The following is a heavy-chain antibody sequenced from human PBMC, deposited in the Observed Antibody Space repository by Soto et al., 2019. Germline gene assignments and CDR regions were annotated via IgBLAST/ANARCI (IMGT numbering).Heavy chain of an antibody. V-gene: IGHV3-30*18. J-gene: IGHJ4*02. CDR1: GFTSSHYA. Sequence: QVQLVESGGGVVQPGRSLRLSCAASGFTSSHYAMHWVRQAPGKGLEWVALMSYDGSNEYYADSVKGRFTISRDNSKNTLYLQMNSLRAEDTAVYYCAKDGSHNFDYGGQGTLVTVSS. CDR3: AKDGSHNFDY. CDR2: MSYDGSNE. D-gene: IGHD1-26*01.